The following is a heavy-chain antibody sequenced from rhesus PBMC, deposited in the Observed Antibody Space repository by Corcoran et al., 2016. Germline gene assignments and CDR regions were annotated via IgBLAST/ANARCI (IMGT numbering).Heavy chain of an antibody. CDR3: ARGVWGSSYFDY. D-gene: IGHD3-34*01. CDR1: GFSLTTSGMG. J-gene: IGHJ4*01. V-gene: IGHV2-174*01. Sequence: QVTLKESGPALVKPTQTLTLTCTFSGFSLTTSGMGVGWIRQPPGKALEWLALIYWDADKRYSTSLKSRLTISKDTSKNQVVLTMTNMDPVDTATYYCARGVWGSSYFDYWGQGVLVTVSS. CDR2: IYWDADK.